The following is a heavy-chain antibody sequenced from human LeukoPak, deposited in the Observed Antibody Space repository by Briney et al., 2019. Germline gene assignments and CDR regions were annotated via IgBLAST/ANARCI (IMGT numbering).Heavy chain of an antibody. CDR3: AKKTPGNYPYDY. CDR2: SGNAGDT. V-gene: IGHV3-23*01. J-gene: IGHJ4*02. D-gene: IGHD3-22*01. CDR1: GFTFDVSA. Sequence: PGGSLRLSCAASGFTFDVSAMNWVRQAPGKGLEWVSASGNAGDTYYADSVKGRFTISTDNSKKMLFLQMTRPRAEDTAVYYCAKKTPGNYPYDYWGQGTLVTVSP.